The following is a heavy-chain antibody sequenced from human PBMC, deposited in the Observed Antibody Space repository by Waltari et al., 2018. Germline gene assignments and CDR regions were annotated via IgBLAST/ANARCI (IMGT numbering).Heavy chain of an antibody. D-gene: IGHD3-10*01. CDR3: ARGRSGYYGSGSYVDY. J-gene: IGHJ4*02. Sequence: QVQLQQWGAGLLKPSETLSLTCAVYGGSFSGYSWSWIRPPPGKGLEWIGEINHSGSTNYNPSLKSRVTISVDTSKNQFSLKLSSVTAADTAVYYCARGRSGYYGSGSYVDYWGQGTLVTVSS. V-gene: IGHV4-34*01. CDR2: INHSGST. CDR1: GGSFSGYS.